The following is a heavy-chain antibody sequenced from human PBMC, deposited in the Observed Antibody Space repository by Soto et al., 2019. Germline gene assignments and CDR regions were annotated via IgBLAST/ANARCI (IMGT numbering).Heavy chain of an antibody. CDR3: ARDSLRFLEWLAQDYYYYGMDV. J-gene: IGHJ6*02. Sequence: GASVKVSCKASGGTFSSHAISWVRQAPGQGLEWMGGIIPIFGTANYAQKFQGRVTMTRDTSISTAYMELSRLRSDDTAVYYCARDSLRFLEWLAQDYYYYGMDVWGQGTTVTVSS. CDR1: GGTFSSHA. CDR2: IIPIFGTA. V-gene: IGHV1-69*05. D-gene: IGHD3-3*01.